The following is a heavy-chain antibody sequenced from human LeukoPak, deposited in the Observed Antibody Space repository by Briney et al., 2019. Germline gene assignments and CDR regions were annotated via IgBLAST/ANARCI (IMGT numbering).Heavy chain of an antibody. Sequence: PGGSLRLSCAASGFTVSSNYMSWVRQAPGKGLEWVSVIYSGGSTYYADSVKGRFTISRDNSKNTLYLQMNSLRAEDTAVYYCARGEAYDSSGSSLDYWGQGTLVTVSS. CDR2: IYSGGST. CDR1: GFTVSSNY. D-gene: IGHD3-22*01. J-gene: IGHJ4*02. CDR3: ARGEAYDSSGSSLDY. V-gene: IGHV3-66*01.